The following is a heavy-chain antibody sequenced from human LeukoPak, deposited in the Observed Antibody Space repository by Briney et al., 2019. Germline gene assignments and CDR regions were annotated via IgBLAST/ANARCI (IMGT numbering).Heavy chain of an antibody. V-gene: IGHV4-34*01. CDR3: ATRGGNYYDSSGYFDY. CDR1: GGSFSGYY. CDR2: INHRGST. J-gene: IGHJ4*02. Sequence: SETLSLTCAVYGGSFSGYYWSWIRQPPGKGLEWIGEINHRGSTNYNPSLKSRVTISVDTSKNQFSLELNSVTAADTAVDYCATRGGNYYDSSGYFDYWARGTLVTVSS. D-gene: IGHD3-22*01.